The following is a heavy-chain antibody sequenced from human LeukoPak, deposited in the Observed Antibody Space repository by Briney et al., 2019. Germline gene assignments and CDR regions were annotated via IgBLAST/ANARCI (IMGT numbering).Heavy chain of an antibody. V-gene: IGHV3-7*04. CDR3: AREGLWVGLDSGKTRQAYWES. D-gene: IGHD2-21*01. CDR2: IKEDGSEK. J-gene: IGHJ3*01. Sequence: GGSLRLPCAASGFTFSNYWMSWVRQAPGKGLKWVANIKEDGSEKYYADSVKGRFTISRDNAKNSLNLQMNSLRAEDTAVYYCAREGLWVGLDSGKTRQAYWESWGQGTMVTVSS. CDR1: GFTFSNYW.